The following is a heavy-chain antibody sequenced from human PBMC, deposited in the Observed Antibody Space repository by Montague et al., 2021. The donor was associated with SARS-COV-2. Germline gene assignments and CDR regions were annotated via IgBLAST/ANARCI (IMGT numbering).Heavy chain of an antibody. CDR1: GFTFSSYA. J-gene: IGHJ4*02. CDR3: AKSIGHSYASGSYLYDY. D-gene: IGHD3-10*01. Sequence: SLRLSCAASGFTFSSYAMSWVRQAPGKGLEWVSLIYSGSSRAYYGDSVKGRFTISRDDSKSILYLEMRSLRAEDTALYYCAKSIGHSYASGSYLYDYWGQGTLVTVSS. CDR2: IYSGSSRA. V-gene: IGHV3-23*03.